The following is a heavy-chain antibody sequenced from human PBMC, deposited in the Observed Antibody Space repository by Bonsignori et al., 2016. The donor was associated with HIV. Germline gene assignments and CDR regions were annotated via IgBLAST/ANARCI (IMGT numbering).Heavy chain of an antibody. CDR2: ISTSGSTI. V-gene: IGHV3-48*03. Sequence: VRQMPGKGLEWVSYISTSGSTIHYADSVKGRFTISRDNAKNSLYLQMNSLRAEDTAVYYCASPSGYCSGAGCNPGSDYWGQGTLVTVSS. J-gene: IGHJ4*02. CDR3: ASPSGYCSGAGCNPGSDY. D-gene: IGHD2-15*01.